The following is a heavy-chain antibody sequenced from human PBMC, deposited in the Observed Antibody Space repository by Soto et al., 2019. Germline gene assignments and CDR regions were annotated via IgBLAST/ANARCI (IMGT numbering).Heavy chain of an antibody. CDR3: AGTSQPFDY. CDR1: GFTFSSYW. J-gene: IGHJ4*02. CDR2: IKQDGSEK. V-gene: IGHV3-7*03. Sequence: PGGSLRLSCAASGFTFSSYWMSWVRQAPGKGLEWVANIKQDGSEKYYVDSVKGRFTISXXXAXXSXXLXXNXXRAXDTAVYYCAGTSQPFDYWGQGTLVTVSS.